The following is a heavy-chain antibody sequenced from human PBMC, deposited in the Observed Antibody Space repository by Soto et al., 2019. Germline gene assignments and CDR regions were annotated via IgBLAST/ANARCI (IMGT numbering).Heavy chain of an antibody. CDR2: ISSSSTTI. CDR1: GFTFSSYS. J-gene: IGHJ4*02. Sequence: EVQVLESGGGLVQPGGSLRLSCAASGFTFSSYSMNWVRQAPGKGLEWVSYISSSSTTIYYADSVKGRFTISRDNAKTSVFVQMNRLRDEDTAVYYCARDGAGGTFDFWGQGTLVTVSS. V-gene: IGHV3-48*02. D-gene: IGHD3-16*01. CDR3: ARDGAGGTFDF.